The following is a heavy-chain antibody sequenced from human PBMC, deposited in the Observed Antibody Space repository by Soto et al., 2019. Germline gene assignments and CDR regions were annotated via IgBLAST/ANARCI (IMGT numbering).Heavy chain of an antibody. D-gene: IGHD3-16*02. Sequence: GGSLRLSCVASGFSFGSYALSWVRQAPGKGLEWVSTISGSDGKTFYADAVKGRFSISRDNSKNTLYLQMNSLRAEDTAVYYCAKDRLDYVWGSYRRKGFDYWGQGTLVTVSS. CDR1: GFSFGSYA. CDR2: ISGSDGKT. CDR3: AKDRLDYVWGSYRRKGFDY. V-gene: IGHV3-23*01. J-gene: IGHJ4*02.